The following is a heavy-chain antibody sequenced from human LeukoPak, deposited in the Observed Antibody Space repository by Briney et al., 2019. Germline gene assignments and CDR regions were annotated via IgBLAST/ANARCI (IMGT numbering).Heavy chain of an antibody. Sequence: AASVKVSCKASGYTFTSYYMHWVRQAPGQGLEWMGWINPNSGGTNYAQKFQGRVTMTRDTSISTAYMELSRLRSDDTAVYYCARGIAAAGTINNWFDPWGQGTLVTVSS. J-gene: IGHJ5*02. CDR3: ARGIAAAGTINNWFDP. CDR1: GYTFTSYY. CDR2: INPNSGGT. D-gene: IGHD6-13*01. V-gene: IGHV1-2*02.